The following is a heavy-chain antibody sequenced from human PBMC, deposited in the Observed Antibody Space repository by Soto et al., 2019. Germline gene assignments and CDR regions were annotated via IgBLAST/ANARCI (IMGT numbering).Heavy chain of an antibody. CDR2: ISSSSSYI. Sequence: GGSLRLSCAASGFTFSSYSMNWVRQAPGKGLEWVSSISSSSSYIYYADSVKGRFTISRDNAKNSLYLQMNSLRAEDTAVYYCARAKDGTAGDYYMDVWGKGTTVTVSS. V-gene: IGHV3-21*01. CDR3: ARAKDGTAGDYYMDV. J-gene: IGHJ6*03. CDR1: GFTFSSYS. D-gene: IGHD1-1*01.